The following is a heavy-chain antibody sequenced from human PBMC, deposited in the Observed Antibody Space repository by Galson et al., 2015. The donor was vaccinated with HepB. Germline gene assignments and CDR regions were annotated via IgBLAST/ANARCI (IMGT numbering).Heavy chain of an antibody. Sequence: SVKVSCKASGGPFSSFLISWVRQAPGQGLEWMGGFIPVFETTSYTEMFQGRVSFTADESTRTAYMELGNLRSEDTAVYYCARGLVVSTGVPYHCYGLDVWGQGTTVVVSS. D-gene: IGHD5/OR15-5a*01. CDR2: FIPVFETT. J-gene: IGHJ6*02. CDR1: GGPFSSFL. CDR3: ARGLVVSTGVPYHCYGLDV. V-gene: IGHV1-69*13.